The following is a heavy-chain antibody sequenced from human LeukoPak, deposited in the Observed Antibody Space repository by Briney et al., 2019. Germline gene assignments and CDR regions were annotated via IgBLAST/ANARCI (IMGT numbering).Heavy chain of an antibody. CDR2: IYTSGST. V-gene: IGHV4-4*07. CDR1: GGSISSYY. J-gene: IGHJ4*02. Sequence: SETLSLTCTVSGGSISSYYWSWIRQPAGKGLEWIGRIYTSGSTNYNPSLKSRVTMSVDTSKNQFSLKLSSVTAADTAVYHCAGGYSYGLWYDYWGQGTLVTVSS. CDR3: AGGYSYGLWYDY. D-gene: IGHD5-18*01.